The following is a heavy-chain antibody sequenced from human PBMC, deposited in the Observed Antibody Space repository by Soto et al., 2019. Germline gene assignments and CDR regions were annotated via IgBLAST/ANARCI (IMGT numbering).Heavy chain of an antibody. D-gene: IGHD3-9*01. J-gene: IGHJ6*02. CDR2: ISHDGSKK. Sequence: GGSLRLSCAASGFIFSDYYMHWVRQAPGKGLEWVAVISHDGSKKYYADSVKGRFAISRDNSKNTLYLQMNSLRPDDTAVNYCARSSYDDVLTGWSMDVWGQGTMVTVSS. CDR1: GFIFSDYY. CDR3: ARSSYDDVLTGWSMDV. V-gene: IGHV3-30*09.